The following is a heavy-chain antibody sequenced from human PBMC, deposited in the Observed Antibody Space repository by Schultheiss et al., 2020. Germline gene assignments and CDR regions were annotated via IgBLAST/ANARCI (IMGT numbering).Heavy chain of an antibody. J-gene: IGHJ4*02. CDR3: ARASSIDY. Sequence: GGSLRLSCAASGFTFSGYGMHWVRQAPGKGLEWVAVIWYDGSKKYYADSVKGRFTISRDTSKNTLYLQMDSLRAEDTAVYYCARASSIDYWGQGTLVTVSS. CDR1: GFTFSGYG. CDR2: IWYDGSKK. D-gene: IGHD6-19*01. V-gene: IGHV3-33*01.